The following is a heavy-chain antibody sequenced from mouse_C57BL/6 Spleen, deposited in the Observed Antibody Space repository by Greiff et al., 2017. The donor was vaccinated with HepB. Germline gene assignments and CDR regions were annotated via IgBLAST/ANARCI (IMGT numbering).Heavy chain of an antibody. CDR3: ARPYYSNYEAWFAY. D-gene: IGHD2-5*01. CDR1: GYTFTSYG. CDR2: IYPRSGNT. Sequence: QVQLKQSGAELARPGASVKLSCKASGYTFTSYGISWVKQRTGQGLEWIGEIYPRSGNTYYNEKFKGKATLTADKSSSTAYMELRSLTSEDSAVYFCARPYYSNYEAWFAYWGQGTLVTVSA. J-gene: IGHJ3*01. V-gene: IGHV1-81*01.